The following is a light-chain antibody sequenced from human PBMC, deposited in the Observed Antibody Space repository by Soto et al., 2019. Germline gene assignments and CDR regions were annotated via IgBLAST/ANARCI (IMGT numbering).Light chain of an antibody. J-gene: IGKJ1*01. CDR2: AAS. CDR1: QDIHNY. V-gene: IGKV1-8*01. Sequence: AVLLTQSPSSFSDSTGARATITCRASQDIHNYLAWYQQVPGKAPKLLLYAASILQTGVPSRFSGSGSGTDFTLTIDGLQSEDFATYFCQHYYNYPWTFGQGTTVE. CDR3: QHYYNYPWT.